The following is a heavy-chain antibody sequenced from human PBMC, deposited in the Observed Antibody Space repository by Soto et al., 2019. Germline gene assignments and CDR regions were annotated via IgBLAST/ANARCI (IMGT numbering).Heavy chain of an antibody. D-gene: IGHD3-10*01. Sequence: PGGSLRLSCAASGFTFSSYWMHWVRQAPGKGLVWVSRINSDGSSTSYADSVKGRFTISRDNAKNTLYLQMNSLRAEDTAVYYCARDYYGSGSYLVHYYYGMDVWGQGTTVTVSS. CDR3: ARDYYGSGSYLVHYYYGMDV. CDR2: INSDGSST. V-gene: IGHV3-74*01. CDR1: GFTFSSYW. J-gene: IGHJ6*02.